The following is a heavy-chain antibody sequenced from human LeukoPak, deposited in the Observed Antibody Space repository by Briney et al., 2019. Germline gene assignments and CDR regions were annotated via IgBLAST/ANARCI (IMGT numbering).Heavy chain of an antibody. J-gene: IGHJ4*02. V-gene: IGHV3-21*01. CDR1: GFSFRDYT. CDR2: ISSSSSHI. D-gene: IGHD1/OR15-1a*01. CDR3: AKDSPSRTATTEVPVDY. Sequence: GGSLRLSCAASGFSFRDYTMNWVRQAPGKGLEWVASISSSSSHIYFANSVRGRFTISRDNAKNSLYLQMNSLRAEDTAVYYCAKDSPSRTATTEVPVDYWGQGTLVTVSS.